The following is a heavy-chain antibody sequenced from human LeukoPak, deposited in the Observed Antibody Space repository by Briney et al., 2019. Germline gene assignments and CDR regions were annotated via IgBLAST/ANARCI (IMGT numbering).Heavy chain of an antibody. V-gene: IGHV3-30*18. D-gene: IGHD3-22*01. CDR1: GFSFSSYG. CDR3: AKDRSTYYYDSSGYYPDAFDI. CDR2: ISYGGSNK. Sequence: HPGRSLRLSCAASGFSFSSYGIHWVRQAPGKGLEWVAVISYGGSNKYYADSVKGRFTISRDNSKNTLYLQMNSLRAEDTAVYYCAKDRSTYYYDSSGYYPDAFDIWGQGTMVTVSS. J-gene: IGHJ3*02.